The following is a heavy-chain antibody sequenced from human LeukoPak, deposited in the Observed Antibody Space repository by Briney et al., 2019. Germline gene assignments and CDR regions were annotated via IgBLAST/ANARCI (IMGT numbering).Heavy chain of an antibody. J-gene: IGHJ4*02. CDR1: EFSVGSNY. D-gene: IGHD4-23*01. Sequence: GGSLRLSCAASEFSVGSNYMTWVRQAPGKGLEWVSLIYSGGSTYYADSVKGRFTIARDNSKNTLYVQMNSLRPEDTAVYYCARGARKGDDYGGFFDYWGQGILVTVSS. CDR2: IYSGGST. V-gene: IGHV3-66*02. CDR3: ARGARKGDDYGGFFDY.